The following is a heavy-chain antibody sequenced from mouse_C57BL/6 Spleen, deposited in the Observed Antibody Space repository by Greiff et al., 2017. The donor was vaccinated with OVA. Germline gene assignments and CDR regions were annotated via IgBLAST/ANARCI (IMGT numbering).Heavy chain of an antibody. CDR2: IYPGSGST. CDR1: GYTFTSYW. D-gene: IGHD1-1*01. Sequence: VQRVESGAELVKPGASVKMSCKASGYTFTSYWITWVKQRPGQGLEWIGDIYPGSGSTNYNEKFKSKATLTVDTSSSTAYMQLSSLTSEDSAVYYCARRRYPYYFDYWGQGTTLTVSS. J-gene: IGHJ2*01. CDR3: ARRRYPYYFDY. V-gene: IGHV1-55*01.